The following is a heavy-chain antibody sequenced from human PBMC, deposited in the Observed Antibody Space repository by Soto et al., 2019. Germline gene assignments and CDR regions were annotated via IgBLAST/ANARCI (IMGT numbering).Heavy chain of an antibody. V-gene: IGHV1-69*06. Sequence: SVKVSCKASGYTFTSYGISWVRQAPGQGLEWMGGIIPIFGTANYAQKFQGRVTITADKSTSTAYMELSSLRSEDTAVYYCARDRRDYAFDYWGQGTLVTVSS. CDR2: IIPIFGTA. CDR3: ARDRRDYAFDY. CDR1: GYTFTSYG. D-gene: IGHD4-17*01. J-gene: IGHJ4*02.